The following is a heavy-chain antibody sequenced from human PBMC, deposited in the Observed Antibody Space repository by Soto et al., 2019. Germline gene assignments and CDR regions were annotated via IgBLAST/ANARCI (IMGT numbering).Heavy chain of an antibody. CDR2: IYYSGGT. J-gene: IGHJ6*02. CDR1: GGSISSYY. V-gene: IGHV4-59*01. Sequence: PSETLSLTCTVSGGSISSYYWSWIRQPPGKGLEWIGYIYYSGGTNYNPSLKSRVTISVDTSKNQFSLKLSSVTAADTAVYYCAREAPYYGMDVSCPGTSVSVSS. CDR3: AREAPYYGMDV.